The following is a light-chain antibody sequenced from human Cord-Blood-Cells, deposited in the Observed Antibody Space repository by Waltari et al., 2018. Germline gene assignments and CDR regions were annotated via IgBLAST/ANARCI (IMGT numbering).Light chain of an antibody. CDR3: SSYTSSSNWV. CDR2: DVS. Sequence: QSALTQPASASGSPGQSITIPCTGTSSDVGGYNYVSWYQQHPGKAPKLMIYDVSNRPSGVSNLFSGSKSGNTASLTISGLQAEDEADYYCSSYTSSSNWVFGGGTKLTVL. CDR1: SSDVGGYNY. V-gene: IGLV2-14*03. J-gene: IGLJ3*02.